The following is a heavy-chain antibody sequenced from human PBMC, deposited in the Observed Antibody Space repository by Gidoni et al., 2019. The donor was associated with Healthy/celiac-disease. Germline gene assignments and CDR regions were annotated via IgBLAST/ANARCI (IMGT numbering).Heavy chain of an antibody. J-gene: IGHJ6*02. Sequence: QVQLVQSGAEVKKPGSSVKVSCKASGGTFSSYAISWVRQAPGQGLEWMGGIIPVFGTANYAQKFQGRVTITADESTSTAYMELSSLRSEDTAVYYCAQWGGGVVVPARYYYGMDVWGQGTTVTVSS. D-gene: IGHD2-2*01. CDR2: IIPVFGTA. CDR1: GGTFSSYA. V-gene: IGHV1-69*01. CDR3: AQWGGGVVVPARYYYGMDV.